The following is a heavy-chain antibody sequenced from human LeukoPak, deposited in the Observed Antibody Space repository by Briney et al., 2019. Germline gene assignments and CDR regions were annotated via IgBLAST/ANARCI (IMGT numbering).Heavy chain of an antibody. Sequence: GASVKVSCKASGFTFTNHAMQWVRQAPGQRLEWMGWMNPNSGNTGYAQKFQGRVTITRNTSISTAYMELSSLRSEDTAVYYCARGAAAPGNYWGQGTLVTVSS. V-gene: IGHV1-8*03. CDR1: GFTFTNHA. CDR3: ARGAAAPGNY. D-gene: IGHD2-15*01. J-gene: IGHJ4*02. CDR2: MNPNSGNT.